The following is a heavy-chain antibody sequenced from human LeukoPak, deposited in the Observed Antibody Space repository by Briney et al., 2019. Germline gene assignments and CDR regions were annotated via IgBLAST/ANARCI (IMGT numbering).Heavy chain of an antibody. D-gene: IGHD1/OR15-1a*01. CDR1: GFTFTAFG. V-gene: IGHV3-30*18. Sequence: GGSLRLSCAASGFTFTAFGIHWVRQAPGKGLEWVAAISPDGHTEYYIGSVKGRFTISRDNSKNMIYLQMNSLRREDSAVYFCAKINNDDDYWGQGTLVTVSS. J-gene: IGHJ4*02. CDR3: AKINNDDDY. CDR2: ISPDGHTE.